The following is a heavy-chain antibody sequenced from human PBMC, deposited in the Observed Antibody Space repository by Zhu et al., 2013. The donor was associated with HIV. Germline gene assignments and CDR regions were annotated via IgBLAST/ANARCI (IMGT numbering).Heavy chain of an antibody. Sequence: QVQLQESGPGLVKPSVTLSLTCAVSGGSISSTDWWSWVRQPPGKGLEWIGEIYQTGTTNYNPSLKSRLTISMDKAKNQFSLKLISVTAADTAVYYCARTLAGTWGGMDAWGQGTTVTVSS. CDR2: IYQTGTT. J-gene: IGHJ6*02. CDR3: ARTLAGTWGGMDA. CDR1: GGSISSTDW. V-gene: IGHV4-4*02. D-gene: IGHD6-19*01.